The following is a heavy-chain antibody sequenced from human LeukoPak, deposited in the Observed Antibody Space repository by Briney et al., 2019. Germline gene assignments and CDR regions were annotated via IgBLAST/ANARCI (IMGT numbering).Heavy chain of an antibody. CDR3: AKDLDLYYDSSATDY. CDR1: GFTFDDYA. D-gene: IGHD3-22*01. J-gene: IGHJ4*02. V-gene: IGHV3-9*01. Sequence: GGSLRLSCAASGFTFDDYAMHWVRQAPGKGLEWVSGISWNSGSIGYADSVKGRFTISRDNAKNSLYLQMNSLRAEDTALYYCAKDLDLYYDSSATDYWGQGTLVTVSS. CDR2: ISWNSGSI.